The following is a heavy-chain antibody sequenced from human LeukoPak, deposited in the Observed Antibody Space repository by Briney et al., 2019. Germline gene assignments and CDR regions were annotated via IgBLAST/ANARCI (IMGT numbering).Heavy chain of an antibody. Sequence: PGGSLRLSCAASGFTFSSYAMSWVRQAPRKGLEWVSAISGSGGSTYYADSVKGRFTISRDNSKNTLYLQMNSLRAEDTAVYYCAKVYSGRYTTYYFDYWGQGTLVTVSS. V-gene: IGHV3-23*01. D-gene: IGHD1-26*01. CDR2: ISGSGGST. CDR1: GFTFSSYA. J-gene: IGHJ4*02. CDR3: AKVYSGRYTTYYFDY.